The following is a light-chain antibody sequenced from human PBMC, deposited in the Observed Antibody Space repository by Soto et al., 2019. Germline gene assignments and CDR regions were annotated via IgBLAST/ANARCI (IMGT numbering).Light chain of an antibody. CDR1: SSDVGGYNY. V-gene: IGLV2-14*03. Sequence: QSVLTQPASVSGSPGQSITISCTGTSSDVGGYNYVSWYQQHPGKAPKLIIYNVSDRPSGVSNRFSGSKSGNTASLTISGLQAEDEDDYSCSSYTSSGTLYVFGTGTKLTVL. CDR3: SSYTSSGTLYV. J-gene: IGLJ1*01. CDR2: NVS.